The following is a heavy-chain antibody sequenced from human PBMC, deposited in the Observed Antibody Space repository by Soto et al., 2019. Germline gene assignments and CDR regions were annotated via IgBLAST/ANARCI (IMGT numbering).Heavy chain of an antibody. V-gene: IGHV1-8*01. D-gene: IGHD2-15*01. Sequence: QVQLVQSGAEVKKPGASVKVSCKASGYTFTSYDINWVRQATGQGLEWMGWMNPNSGNTGYAQKFQGSVTTTMNTSMSTAYMELSRLRSEDTAVYYCARERSGYFDYWGQGALVSVSS. CDR3: ARERSGYFDY. CDR2: MNPNSGNT. J-gene: IGHJ4*02. CDR1: GYTFTSYD.